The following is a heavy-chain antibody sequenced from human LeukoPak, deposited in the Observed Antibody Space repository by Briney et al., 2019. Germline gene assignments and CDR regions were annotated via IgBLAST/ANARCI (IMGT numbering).Heavy chain of an antibody. V-gene: IGHV3-21*01. J-gene: IGHJ4*02. CDR1: GFTFSDYS. Sequence: GGSLRLSCAASGFTFSDYSMNWVRQAPGKGLEWVSSIGGRSSYIFYADSVRGRFIISRDNAKNSLYLQMNSLRGEDTAVYYCARGLYSSGYDYWGQGTLVTVSS. CDR3: ARGLYSSGYDY. CDR2: IGGRSSYI. D-gene: IGHD6-19*01.